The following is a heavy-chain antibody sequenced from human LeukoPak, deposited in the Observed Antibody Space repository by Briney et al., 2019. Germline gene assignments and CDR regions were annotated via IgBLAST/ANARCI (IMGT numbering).Heavy chain of an antibody. V-gene: IGHV3-15*01. CDR1: GFTFSDDW. CDR3: TSFNSRDAFKL. D-gene: IGHD2-21*01. CDR2: IKNKIDGGTT. Sequence: GGSLRLSCLGSGFTFSDDWMSWVRQAPGKGLEWVGRIKNKIDGGTTDYAAPVKGRFSISREDSKNTLYLQMNSLKTEGTAVYYCTSFNSRDAFKLWGQGTMVTVSS. J-gene: IGHJ3*01.